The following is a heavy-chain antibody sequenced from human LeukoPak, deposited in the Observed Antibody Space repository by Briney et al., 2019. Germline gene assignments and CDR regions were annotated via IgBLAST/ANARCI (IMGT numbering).Heavy chain of an antibody. CDR2: IYHSGST. J-gene: IGHJ5*02. Sequence: PSETLSLTCTVSGYSISSGYYWGWIRQPPGKGLEWIGSIYHSGSTYYNPSLKSRVTISVDTSKNQFSLKLSSVTAADTAVYYCAREETGYWFDPWGQGTLVTVSS. V-gene: IGHV4-38-2*02. D-gene: IGHD3-10*01. CDR1: GYSISSGYY. CDR3: AREETGYWFDP.